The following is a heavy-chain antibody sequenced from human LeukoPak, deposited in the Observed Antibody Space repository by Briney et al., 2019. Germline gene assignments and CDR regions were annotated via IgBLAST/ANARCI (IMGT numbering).Heavy chain of an antibody. CDR1: GFTLSSYA. CDR3: ATFGSGSSTRYFAY. V-gene: IGHV3-23*01. Sequence: GGSLRLSCAASGFTLSSYAMSWVRQAPGKGLEWVSIISGGGDDTYYADSAKGRFTISRDNSKNTLYLQLNSLRAEDAAVYYCATFGSGSSTRYFAYWGQGTLVTVSS. J-gene: IGHJ4*02. CDR2: ISGGGDDT. D-gene: IGHD3-10*01.